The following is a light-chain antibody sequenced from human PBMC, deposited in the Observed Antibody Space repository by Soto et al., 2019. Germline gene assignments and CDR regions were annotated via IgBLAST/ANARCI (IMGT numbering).Light chain of an antibody. J-gene: IGLJ3*02. CDR3: TSYAGNSIWV. V-gene: IGLV2-8*01. Sequence: QSALTQPPSASGSPGQSVAISCSGTSSDVGAYNYVSWYQQHPGKAPKLMIYDVTKRPSGVPDRFSGSKSGNTASLTVSGLHTEDEADYFCTSYAGNSIWVFGGGTKVTVL. CDR2: DVT. CDR1: SSDVGAYNY.